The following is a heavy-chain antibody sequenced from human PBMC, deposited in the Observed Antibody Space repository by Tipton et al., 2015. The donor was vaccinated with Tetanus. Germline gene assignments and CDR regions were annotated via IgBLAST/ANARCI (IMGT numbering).Heavy chain of an antibody. V-gene: IGHV3-53*01. Sequence: SLRLSCAVSGFSVKSSFMNWVRQAPGKGLEWVSVIYSGGNTYYADSVKGRFIISRDNSKNTLYLQMNDLRAEDTAVYYCAREDISGGYGRFDYWGQGTLLTVSS. D-gene: IGHD1-26*01. J-gene: IGHJ4*02. CDR2: IYSGGNT. CDR1: GFSVKSSF. CDR3: AREDISGGYGRFDY.